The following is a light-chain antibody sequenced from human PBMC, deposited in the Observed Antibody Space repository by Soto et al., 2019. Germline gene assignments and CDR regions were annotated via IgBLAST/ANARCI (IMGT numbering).Light chain of an antibody. CDR2: EAS. V-gene: IGKV2D-29*01. CDR3: MQCEQLPRT. Sequence: IALTQTPLSHSVTPGQPASMSCKSTQSLLQSDGKTYLYSSFQRPGQPAQILIYEASTRFSGVPDKFSGTGSGTEFTLKISRVEPEDVGVYHCMQCEQLPRTFGPGTKLEIK. CDR1: QSLLQSDGKTY. J-gene: IGKJ2*01.